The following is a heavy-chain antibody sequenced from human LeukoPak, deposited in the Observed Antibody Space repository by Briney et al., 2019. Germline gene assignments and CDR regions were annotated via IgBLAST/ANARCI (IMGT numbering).Heavy chain of an antibody. J-gene: IGHJ4*02. CDR3: ASDPIAASTY. CDR1: GGSLSSSSYY. CDR2: IYYSGST. Sequence: SETLSLTCTVSGGSLSSSSYYWGWIRQPPGKGLEWIGSIYYSGSTYYNPSLKSRVTISVDTSKNQFSLKLSSVTAADTAVYYCASDPIAASTYWGQGTLVTVSS. V-gene: IGHV4-39*01. D-gene: IGHD6-13*01.